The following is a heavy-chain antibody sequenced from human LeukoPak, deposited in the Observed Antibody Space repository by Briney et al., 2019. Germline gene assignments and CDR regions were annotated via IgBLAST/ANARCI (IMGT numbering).Heavy chain of an antibody. CDR2: IIPIFGTA. CDR3: ARDPRSEYYFDY. V-gene: IGHV1-69*06. CDR1: GGTFSSYA. Sequence: ASVKVSCKASGGTFSSYAISWVRQAPGQGLEWMGGIIPIFGTANYAQKFQGRVTITADKSTSTAYMELSSLRSEDTAVYYCARDPRSEYYFDYWGQGTLVTVSS. J-gene: IGHJ4*02.